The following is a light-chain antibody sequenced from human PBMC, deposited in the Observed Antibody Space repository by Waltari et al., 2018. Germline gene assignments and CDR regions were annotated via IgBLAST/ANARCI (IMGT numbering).Light chain of an antibody. J-gene: IGKJ3*01. CDR2: AAS. CDR3: QQLYSYPFT. V-gene: IGKV1-9*01. CDR1: QGISSY. Sequence: DIQLTQSPSFLSASVGDSVTITCRASQGISSYLAWYQQKPGKAPKLLIYAASTLHAGVPSRFSGSGSGTEFTLTISSLPPEDFATYYCQQLYSYPFTFGPGTKVDIK.